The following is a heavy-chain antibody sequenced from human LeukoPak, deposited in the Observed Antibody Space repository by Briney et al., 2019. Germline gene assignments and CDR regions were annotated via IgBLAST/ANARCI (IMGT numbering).Heavy chain of an antibody. Sequence: GGSLRLSCAASGFTFSDYAMHWVRQAPGKGLEYVSVISSNGGSTYYADSVKGRFTISRDNSKNTLYLQMNSLRAEDTAVYYCAKVGTMIVVVITDFDYWGQGTLVTVSS. CDR3: AKVGTMIVVVITDFDY. D-gene: IGHD3-22*01. CDR2: ISSNGGST. CDR1: GFTFSDYA. J-gene: IGHJ4*02. V-gene: IGHV3-64*04.